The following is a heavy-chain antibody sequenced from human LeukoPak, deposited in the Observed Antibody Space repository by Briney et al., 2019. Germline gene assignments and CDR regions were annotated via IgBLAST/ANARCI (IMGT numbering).Heavy chain of an antibody. J-gene: IGHJ4*02. CDR1: GFTFSSYS. V-gene: IGHV3-48*04. D-gene: IGHD3-3*01. CDR3: ATCTIFGDSYTN. Sequence: PGGSLRLSCAASGFTFSSYSMSWIRQAPGKGLEWVSYISISSSTIYYTDSVKGRFTISRDNAKNSLYLQMNSLRAEDTAVYYCATCTIFGDSYTNWGQGTLVTVSS. CDR2: ISISSSTI.